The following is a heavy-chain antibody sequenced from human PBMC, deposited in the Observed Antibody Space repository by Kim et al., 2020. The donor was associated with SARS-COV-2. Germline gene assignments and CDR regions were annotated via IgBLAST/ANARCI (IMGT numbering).Heavy chain of an antibody. D-gene: IGHD4-17*01. Sequence: SETLSLTCTVSGGSISSSSYYWGWIRQPPGKGLEWIGSIYYSGSTYYNPSLKSRVTISVDTSKNQFSLKLSSVTAADTAVYYCARDYGDPDYGDYGLYYFDYWGQGTLVTVSS. CDR1: GGSISSSSYY. V-gene: IGHV4-39*07. CDR3: ARDYGDPDYGDYGLYYFDY. J-gene: IGHJ4*02. CDR2: IYYSGST.